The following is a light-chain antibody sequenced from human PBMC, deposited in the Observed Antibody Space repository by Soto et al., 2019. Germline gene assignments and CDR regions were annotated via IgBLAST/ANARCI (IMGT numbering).Light chain of an antibody. CDR3: QQRSNWPFMYT. CDR2: DAS. CDR1: QSVSSY. Sequence: EIVLTQSPATLSLSPVERATLSCRASQSVSSYLAWYQQKPGQAPRLLIYDASNRATGIPARFSGSGSGTDFTLTISSLEPEDFAVYYCQQRSNWPFMYTFGQGTKLEIK. V-gene: IGKV3-11*01. J-gene: IGKJ2*01.